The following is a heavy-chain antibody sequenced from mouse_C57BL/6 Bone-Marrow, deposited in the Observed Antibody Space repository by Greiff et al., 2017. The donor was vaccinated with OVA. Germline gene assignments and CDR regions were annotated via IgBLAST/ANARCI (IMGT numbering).Heavy chain of an antibody. CDR1: GFNIKDDY. Sequence: EVQLQQSGAELVRPGASVKLSCTASGFNIKDDYMHWVKQRPEQGLEWIGWIDPENGDTEYASKFQGKATITADTSSNTAYLQLSSLKSEDTAVYYCTRRLLLRSNYWGQGTTLTVSS. CDR3: TRRLLLRSNY. CDR2: IDPENGDT. J-gene: IGHJ2*01. V-gene: IGHV14-4*01. D-gene: IGHD1-1*01.